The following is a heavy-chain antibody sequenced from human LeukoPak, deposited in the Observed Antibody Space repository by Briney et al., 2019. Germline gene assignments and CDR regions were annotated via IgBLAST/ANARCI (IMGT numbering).Heavy chain of an antibody. CDR1: GFTFSSYE. V-gene: IGHV3-48*03. CDR3: AREAYRIAAAGGFDY. CDR2: ISSSGSTI. D-gene: IGHD6-13*01. Sequence: GSLRLSCAASGFTFSSYEINWVRQAPGKGLEWVSYISSSGSTIYYADSVKGRFTISRDNAKNSLYLQMNSLRAEDTAVYYCAREAYRIAAAGGFDYWGQGTLATVSS. J-gene: IGHJ4*02.